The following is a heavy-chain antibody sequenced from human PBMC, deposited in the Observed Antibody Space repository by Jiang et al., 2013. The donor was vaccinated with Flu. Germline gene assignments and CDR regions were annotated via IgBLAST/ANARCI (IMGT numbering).Heavy chain of an antibody. V-gene: IGHV4-39*07. J-gene: IGHJ4*02. CDR2: GST. D-gene: IGHD5-12*01. CDR3: ARDAVATTGYFDY. Sequence: GSTYYNPSLKSRVTISVDTSKNQFSLKLSSVTAADTAVYYCARDAVATTGYFDYWGQGTLVTVSS.